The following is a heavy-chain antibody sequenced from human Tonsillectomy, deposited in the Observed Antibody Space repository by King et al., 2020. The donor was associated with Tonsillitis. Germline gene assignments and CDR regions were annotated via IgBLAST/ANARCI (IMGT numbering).Heavy chain of an antibody. CDR1: GFTFNTYD. CDR2: ISRYSVYI. CDR3: ARVPGMIRGVNFDY. Sequence: QLVQSGGGLVKPGGSLRLSCAASGFTFNTYDMNWVRQAPGKGLEWVSSISRYSVYIYYAASVKGRFTISRDNAKNSLYLQMNSLRAEDTAVYYCARVPGMIRGVNFDYWGQGTLVTVSS. D-gene: IGHD3-10*01. V-gene: IGHV3-21*01. J-gene: IGHJ4*02.